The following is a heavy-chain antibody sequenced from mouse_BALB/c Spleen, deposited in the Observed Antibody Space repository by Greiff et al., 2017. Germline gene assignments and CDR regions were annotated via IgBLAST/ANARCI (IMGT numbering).Heavy chain of an antibody. CDR2: INPYNGAT. J-gene: IGHJ4*01. CDR1: GYSFTGYY. V-gene: IGHV1-31*01. CDR3: ARERDYYAMDY. Sequence: VQLQQSGPELVKPGASVKISCKASGYSFTGYYMHWVKQSHVKSLEWIGRINPYNGATSYNQNFKDKASLTVDKSSSTAYMELHSLTSEDSAVYYCARERDYYAMDYWGQGTSVTVSS.